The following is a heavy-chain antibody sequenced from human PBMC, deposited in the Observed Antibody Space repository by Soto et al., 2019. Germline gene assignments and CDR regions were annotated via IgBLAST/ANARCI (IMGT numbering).Heavy chain of an antibody. CDR2: FDPEDGET. V-gene: IGHV1-24*01. CDR3: ATDQLNEQWLVPSVY. Sequence: GASVKVSCKVSGYTLTELSMHWVRQAPGKGLEWMGGFDPEDGETIYAQKFQGRVTMTEDTSTDTAYMELSSLRSEDTAVYYCATDQLNEQWLVPSVYWGQGTLVTVSS. D-gene: IGHD6-19*01. J-gene: IGHJ4*02. CDR1: GYTLTELS.